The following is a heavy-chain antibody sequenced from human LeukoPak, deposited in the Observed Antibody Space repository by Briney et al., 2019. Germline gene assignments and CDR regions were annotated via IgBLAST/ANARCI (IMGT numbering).Heavy chain of an antibody. CDR2: IYSGGST. D-gene: IGHD2-2*01. J-gene: IGHJ5*02. CDR1: GFTFSSRDW. CDR3: ARDHGAFWPPEDIVVVPAMGWFDP. Sequence: PGGSLRLSCVASGFTFSSRDWMTWVRQAPGRGLEWVSVIYSGGSTYYADSVKGRFTISRDNSKNTLYLQMNSLRAEDTAVYYCARDHGAFWPPEDIVVVPAMGWFDPWGQGTLVTVSS. V-gene: IGHV3-53*01.